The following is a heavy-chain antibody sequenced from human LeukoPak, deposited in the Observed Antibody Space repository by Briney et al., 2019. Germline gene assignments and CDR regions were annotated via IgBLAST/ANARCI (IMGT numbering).Heavy chain of an antibody. CDR3: ASGSRDYDILTGYFLRSFDY. Sequence: PSETLSLTCTVSGGSASSGSYYWSWNRQPPGKGLEWSGYIYYSGRTNYNPSLKSRVTISADTSKNQFSLKLSSVTAADTAVYYCASGSRDYDILTGYFLRSFDYWGQGTLVTVSS. D-gene: IGHD3-9*01. CDR1: GGSASSGSYY. J-gene: IGHJ4*02. CDR2: IYYSGRT. V-gene: IGHV4-61*01.